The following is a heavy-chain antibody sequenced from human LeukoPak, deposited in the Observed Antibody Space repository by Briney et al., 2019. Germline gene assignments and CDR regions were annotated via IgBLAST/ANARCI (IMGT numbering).Heavy chain of an antibody. J-gene: IGHJ3*02. Sequence: GGPLRLSCKGSGFTFTNACMSWVRLAPGKGLEWVSSISSSSSYIYYADSVKGRFTISRDNAKNSLYPQMNSLRAEDTAVYYCARNGVKTAAFDIWGQGTMVTVSS. D-gene: IGHD4-17*01. CDR3: ARNGVKTAAFDI. V-gene: IGHV3-21*01. CDR2: ISSSSSYI. CDR1: GFTFTNAC.